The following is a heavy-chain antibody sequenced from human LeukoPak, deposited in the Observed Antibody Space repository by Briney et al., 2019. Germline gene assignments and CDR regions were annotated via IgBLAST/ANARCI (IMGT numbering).Heavy chain of an antibody. Sequence: PGGSLRLSCAASGFTFSSYAMHWVRQAPGKGLEYVSAISSNGGSTYYANSVKGRFTISRDNSKNTLYLQMNSLRAEDTAVYYCAKEGYCSGGSCYWWYFDYWGQGTLVTVSS. D-gene: IGHD2-15*01. CDR3: AKEGYCSGGSCYWWYFDY. V-gene: IGHV3-64*01. CDR2: ISSNGGST. J-gene: IGHJ4*02. CDR1: GFTFSSYA.